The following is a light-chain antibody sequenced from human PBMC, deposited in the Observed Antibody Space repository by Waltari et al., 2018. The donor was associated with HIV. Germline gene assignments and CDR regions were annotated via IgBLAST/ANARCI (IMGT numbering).Light chain of an antibody. Sequence: EIVMTQSPATPSVSPGERATLSCRASQRVSSNLAGYQQNPAQAPRLLIYGTSTRATGIPARFSGSGSGTEFTLTISSLQSEDFAVYYCQQYNNWPPTFGQGTKVEIK. V-gene: IGKV3-15*01. CDR2: GTS. CDR3: QQYNNWPPT. CDR1: QRVSSN. J-gene: IGKJ1*01.